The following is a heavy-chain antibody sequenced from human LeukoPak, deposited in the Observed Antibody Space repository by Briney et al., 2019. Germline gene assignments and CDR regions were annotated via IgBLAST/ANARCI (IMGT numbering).Heavy chain of an antibody. CDR2: INPNSGGT. CDR3: ARAFPSIAARPGAVDY. J-gene: IGHJ4*02. V-gene: IGHV1-2*02. CDR1: GYTFTGYY. D-gene: IGHD6-6*01. Sequence: ASVTVSFTASGYTFTGYYMHWVRQAPGQGLEWMGWINPNSGGTNYAQKFQGRVTMTRDTSISTAYMELSRLRSDDTAVYYCARAFPSIAARPGAVDYWGQGTLVTVSS.